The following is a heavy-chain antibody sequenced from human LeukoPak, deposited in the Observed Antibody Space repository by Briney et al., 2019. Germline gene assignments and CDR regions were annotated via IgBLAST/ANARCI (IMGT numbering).Heavy chain of an antibody. CDR1: GYTFTSYY. Sequence: GASVKVSCKASGYTFTSYYMHWVRQAPGQGLEWMGIINPSGGSTSYAQKFQGRVTMTRDTSTSTVYMELSSLRSEDTAVHYCARDRDYYGSGSYLGGLRGPYYWGQGTLVTVSS. J-gene: IGHJ4*02. CDR3: ARDRDYYGSGSYLGGLRGPYY. CDR2: INPSGGST. D-gene: IGHD3-10*01. V-gene: IGHV1-46*01.